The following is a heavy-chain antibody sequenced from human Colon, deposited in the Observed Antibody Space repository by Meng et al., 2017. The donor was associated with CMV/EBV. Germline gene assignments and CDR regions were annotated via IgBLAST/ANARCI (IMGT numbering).Heavy chain of an antibody. V-gene: IGHV3-66*02. Sequence: GGSLRLSCAASGFSVSRNYISWVRQRPGQGLEWLSVIYDTGTRYYADSVKGRFTISRDNLRNTVFLEVNSLRPDDTAVYYCAKQRVTLLFNWDFDSWGQGTLVTVSS. CDR3: AKQRVTLLFNWDFDS. CDR2: IYDTGTR. D-gene: IGHD2-21*02. CDR1: GFSVSRNY. J-gene: IGHJ4*02.